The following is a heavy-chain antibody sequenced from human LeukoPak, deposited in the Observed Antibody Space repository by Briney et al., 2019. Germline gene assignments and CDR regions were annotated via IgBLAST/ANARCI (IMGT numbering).Heavy chain of an antibody. D-gene: IGHD2-21*01. V-gene: IGHV1-18*01. CDR2: ISGYSGKT. CDR1: GYSFNKFG. Sequence: GASVKVSCKASGYSFNKFGISWVRQAPGQGLERMGWISGYSGKTDSAQKLQDRVTMTTDNSTSTAYLELRSLRSDDTAVYFCVRVGSAYGDPLEFDLWGQGTLVTVSS. CDR3: VRVGSAYGDPLEFDL. J-gene: IGHJ5*02.